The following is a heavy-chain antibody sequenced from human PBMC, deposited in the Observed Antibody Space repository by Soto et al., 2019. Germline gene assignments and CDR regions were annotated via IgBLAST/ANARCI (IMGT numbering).Heavy chain of an antibody. CDR3: SPLGHPVGDWYFDL. Sequence: QITLKESGPTLVKPTQTLTLTCTFSGFSLSTGGVSVGWIRQPPGKALEWLALIYWDDDKRYNPSLKSRLSITKDTSKNQVILSMTNMDPVDTATYSCSPLGHPVGDWYFDLWGRGTLVTVSS. CDR1: GFSLSTGGVS. CDR2: IYWDDDK. D-gene: IGHD1-26*01. V-gene: IGHV2-5*02. J-gene: IGHJ2*01.